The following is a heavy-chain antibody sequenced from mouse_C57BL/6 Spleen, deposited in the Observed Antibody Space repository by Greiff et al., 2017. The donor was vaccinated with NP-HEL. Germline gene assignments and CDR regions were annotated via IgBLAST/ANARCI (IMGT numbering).Heavy chain of an antibody. CDR3: ARRDSSGYSAY. Sequence: VMLVESGAELVRPGTSVKVSCKASGYAFTNYLIEWVKQRPGQGLEWIGVINPGSGGTKYNEKFKGKATLTADKSSSTAYMQLSSLTSEDSAVYFCARRDSSGYSAYWGQGTLVTVSA. CDR2: INPGSGGT. J-gene: IGHJ3*01. CDR1: GYAFTNYL. V-gene: IGHV1-54*01. D-gene: IGHD3-2*02.